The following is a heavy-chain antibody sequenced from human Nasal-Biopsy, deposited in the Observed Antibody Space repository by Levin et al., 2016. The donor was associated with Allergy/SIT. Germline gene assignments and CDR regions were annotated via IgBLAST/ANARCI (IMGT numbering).Heavy chain of an antibody. CDR3: ARADWGSADY. J-gene: IGHJ4*02. CDR2: INQDGSDK. Sequence: GESLKISCAASGFTFRNYWMSWVRQAPGKGLEWVANINQDGSDKYYVDSVKGRFTISKDNAKNSLYLQINTLRAEDTAVYYCARADWGSADYWGQGTLVTVSS. V-gene: IGHV3-7*01. D-gene: IGHD7-27*01. CDR1: GFTFRNYW.